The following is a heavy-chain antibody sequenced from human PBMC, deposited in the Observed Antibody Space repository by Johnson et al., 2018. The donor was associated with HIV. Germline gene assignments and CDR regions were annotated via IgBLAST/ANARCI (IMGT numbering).Heavy chain of an antibody. Sequence: QVQLVESGGGLVKPGGSLRLSCAASGFTLSNAWMSWVRQAPGKGLEWVSAISGSGSTIYYADSVKGRFTISRDNAKNTLYLQMNSLRAEDTAVYYCARATNPRMATITDDAFDIWGQGTMVTVSS. CDR2: ISGSGSTI. CDR3: ARATNPRMATITDDAFDI. CDR1: GFTLSNAW. J-gene: IGHJ3*02. D-gene: IGHD5-24*01. V-gene: IGHV3-11*04.